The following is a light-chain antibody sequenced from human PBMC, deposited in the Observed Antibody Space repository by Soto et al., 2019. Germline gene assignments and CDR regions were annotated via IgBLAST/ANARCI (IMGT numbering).Light chain of an antibody. CDR1: QGISKW. CDR2: GAS. CDR3: QQYNSYDLWS. J-gene: IGKJ1*01. Sequence: DIQMTQSPSTLSASVGDRVTITCRASQGISKWLAWYQQKPGKAPKLLIYGASSLESGVPSRFSGSGSGTEFTLPISSLQPDDFATYFCQQYNSYDLWSFGQGTKVELK. V-gene: IGKV1-5*01.